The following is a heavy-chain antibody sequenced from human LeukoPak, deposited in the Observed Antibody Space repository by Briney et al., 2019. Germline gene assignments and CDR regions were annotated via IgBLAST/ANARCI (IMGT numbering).Heavy chain of an antibody. D-gene: IGHD3-16*01. V-gene: IGHV3-74*01. J-gene: IGHJ4*02. CDR3: TRGGPFGDY. CDR2: INSDGSST. CDR1: GFTFSSYW. Sequence: PGGSLRLSCAASGFTFSSYWLHWVRQAPGKGLVWVSRINSDGSSTSYADGVKGRFTISRDNAKNTVYLQMNSLRAEDMAVYYCTRGGPFGDYWGQGTLVTVSS.